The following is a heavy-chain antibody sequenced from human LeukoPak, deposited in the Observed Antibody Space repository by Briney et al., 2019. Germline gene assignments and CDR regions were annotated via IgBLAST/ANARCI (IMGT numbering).Heavy chain of an antibody. CDR3: ARAPRGLSAPFDY. Sequence: GGSLRLSCAASGFTVSDNYMSWVRQAPGKGLEWVSAFYSGGSTYYADSVKGRFIISRHNSKNTVYLQMNSLRPEDTAVYYCARAPRGLSAPFDYWGQGTLVTVSS. CDR1: GFTVSDNY. V-gene: IGHV3-53*04. CDR2: FYSGGST. D-gene: IGHD3-16*02. J-gene: IGHJ4*02.